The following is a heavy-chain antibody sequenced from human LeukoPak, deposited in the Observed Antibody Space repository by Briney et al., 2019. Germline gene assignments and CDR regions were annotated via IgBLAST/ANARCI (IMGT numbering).Heavy chain of an antibody. CDR1: GFTFSSYG. CDR2: IRYDGSNK. D-gene: IGHD3-3*01. CDR3: AKNQSTYYDFWSGYYGFDY. V-gene: IGHV3-30*02. J-gene: IGHJ4*02. Sequence: GGSLRLSCAASGFTFSSYGMHWVRQAPGKGLEWVAFIRYDGSNKHYADSVKGRFTISRDNSKNTLYLQMNSLRAEDTAVYYCAKNQSTYYDFWSGYYGFDYWGQGTLVTVSS.